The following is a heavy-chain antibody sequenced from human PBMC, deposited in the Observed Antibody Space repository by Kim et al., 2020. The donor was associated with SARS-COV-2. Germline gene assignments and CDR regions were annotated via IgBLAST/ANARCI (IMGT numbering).Heavy chain of an antibody. V-gene: IGHV3-11*05. J-gene: IGHJ4*02. CDR3: ARDEWL. D-gene: IGHD6-19*01. CDR2: RTSIYT. Sequence: RTSIYTKYADSVTGRFTISRDNAKNSLYLQMNSLRVEDTAVYYCARDEWLWGQGTLVTVSS.